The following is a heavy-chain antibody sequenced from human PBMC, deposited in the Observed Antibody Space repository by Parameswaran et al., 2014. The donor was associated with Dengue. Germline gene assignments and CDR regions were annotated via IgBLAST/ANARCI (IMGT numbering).Heavy chain of an antibody. Sequence: WVRQAPGQGLEWMGIINPSGGSTSYAQKFQGRVTMTRDTSTSTVYMELSSLRSEDTAVYYCAREPSITMIVVVITTNYGMDVWGQGTTVTVSS. CDR2: INPSGGST. J-gene: IGHJ6*02. D-gene: IGHD3-22*01. CDR3: AREPSITMIVVVITTNYGMDV. V-gene: IGHV1-46*01.